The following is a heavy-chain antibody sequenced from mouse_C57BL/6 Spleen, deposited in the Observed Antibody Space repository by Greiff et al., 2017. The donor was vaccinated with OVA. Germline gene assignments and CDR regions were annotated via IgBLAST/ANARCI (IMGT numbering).Heavy chain of an antibody. CDR1: GFTFSSYA. V-gene: IGHV5-9-1*02. D-gene: IGHD4-1*01. CDR2: ISSGGDYI. Sequence: DVMLVESGEGLVKPGGSLKLSCAASGFTFSSYAMSWVRQTPEKRLEWVAYISSGGDYIYYADTVKGRFTISRDNARNTLYLQMSSLKSEDTAMYYCTRDWSYYFDYWGQGTTLTVSS. J-gene: IGHJ2*01. CDR3: TRDWSYYFDY.